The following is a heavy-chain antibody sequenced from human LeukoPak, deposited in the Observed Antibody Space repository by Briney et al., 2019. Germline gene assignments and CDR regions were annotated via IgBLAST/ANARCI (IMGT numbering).Heavy chain of an antibody. Sequence: SETLSLTCAVYGGSFSGYYWSWIRQPPGKGLEWIGEINHSGSTYYNPSLKSRVTISVDTSRTQFSLKLSSVTAADTAVYFCARQYSSSPIDYWGQGTLVTVSS. V-gene: IGHV4-34*01. CDR3: ARQYSSSPIDY. J-gene: IGHJ4*02. CDR2: INHSGST. D-gene: IGHD6-13*01. CDR1: GGSFSGYY.